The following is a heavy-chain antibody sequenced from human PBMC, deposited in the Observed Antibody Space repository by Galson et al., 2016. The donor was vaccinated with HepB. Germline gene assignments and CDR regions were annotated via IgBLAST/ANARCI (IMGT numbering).Heavy chain of an antibody. D-gene: IGHD2-21*01. CDR1: GDSINHFS. J-gene: IGHJ5*02. V-gene: IGHV4-59*01. Sequence: SETLSLTCTVSGDSINHFSWSWIRQPPGKGLEWIGYISDTGRTKYNPSLKSRVTISRDTSKNQFSLKLTSATAADTAVYYCARDGAYGKSFVWFDPWGQGTLVTVAS. CDR3: ARDGAYGKSFVWFDP. CDR2: ISDTGRT.